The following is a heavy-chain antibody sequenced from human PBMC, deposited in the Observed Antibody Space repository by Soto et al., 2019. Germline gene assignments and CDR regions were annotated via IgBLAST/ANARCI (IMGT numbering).Heavy chain of an antibody. Sequence: QITLQESGPTLVKPTQTLTLTCTFSGFSLTTSAVAVGWIRQPPGKALEWLAIVYGSDDKYYSPSLKSRLTITKHTSKNQVVLTLTNMDPVDTATYSCVRRYDPYYFDYWGQGTLVTVSS. J-gene: IGHJ4*02. CDR2: VYGSDDK. V-gene: IGHV2-5*01. CDR1: GFSLTTSAVA. CDR3: VRRYDPYYFDY. D-gene: IGHD1-1*01.